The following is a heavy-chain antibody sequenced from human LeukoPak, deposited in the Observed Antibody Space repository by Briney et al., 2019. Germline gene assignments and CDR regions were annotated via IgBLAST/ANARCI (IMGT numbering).Heavy chain of an antibody. J-gene: IGHJ4*02. Sequence: PSETLSLTCTVSGGSISSSSYYWGWIRQPPGKGLEWIGSIYYSGSTYYNPSLKSRVTISVDTSKNQFSLKLSSVTAADTAVYYCARRYYYARPFDYWGQGTLVTVSS. D-gene: IGHD3-10*01. CDR3: ARRYYYARPFDY. CDR1: GGSISSSSYY. CDR2: IYYSGST. V-gene: IGHV4-39*07.